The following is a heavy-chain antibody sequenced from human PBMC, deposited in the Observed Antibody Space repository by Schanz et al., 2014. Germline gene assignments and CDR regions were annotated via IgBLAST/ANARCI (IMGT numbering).Heavy chain of an antibody. CDR3: ARDDGFSSG. CDR1: GYTFTSYD. CDR2: MNPTSGNT. V-gene: IGHV1-8*01. Sequence: QVQLVQSGGEVKTPGASVKVSCKASGYTFTSYDIHWVRQATGQGLEWMGWMNPTSGNTGYAQKFQGRVTMTRDTSITTAYMELNRLTYDDTAVYYCARDDGFSSGWGQGTLVTVSS. D-gene: IGHD6-19*01. J-gene: IGHJ4*02.